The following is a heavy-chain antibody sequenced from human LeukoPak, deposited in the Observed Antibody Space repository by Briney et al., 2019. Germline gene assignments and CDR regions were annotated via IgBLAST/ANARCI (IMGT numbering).Heavy chain of an antibody. CDR2: IFYSGST. V-gene: IGHV4-59*01. CDR1: GGSISSYY. Sequence: PSETLSLTCTVSGGSISSYYWSWIRQPPGKGLEWIGYIFYSGSTNYNPSLKSRVTISVDTSKNQFSLKLSSVPAADTAVYYCARSSGVATVAARKFDYWGQGTLVTVSS. CDR3: ARSSGVATVAARKFDY. D-gene: IGHD6-6*01. J-gene: IGHJ4*02.